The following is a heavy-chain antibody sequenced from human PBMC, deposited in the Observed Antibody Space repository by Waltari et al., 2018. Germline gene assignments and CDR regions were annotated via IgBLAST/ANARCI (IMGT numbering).Heavy chain of an antibody. Sequence: VQLVQSGAEVKEPGSSVKVSCKASGGTFSTYVIMWVRHAPGQGLELMGGIIPIFGTANHAQNFQGRVTITADESTRTVYMDLNRLRSEDTAVYYCARGHPPGGDYVYYYYGLDLWGQGTTVTVSS. D-gene: IGHD4-17*01. V-gene: IGHV1-69*12. CDR3: ARGHPPGGDYVYYYYGLDL. CDR1: GGTFSTYV. CDR2: IIPIFGTA. J-gene: IGHJ6*02.